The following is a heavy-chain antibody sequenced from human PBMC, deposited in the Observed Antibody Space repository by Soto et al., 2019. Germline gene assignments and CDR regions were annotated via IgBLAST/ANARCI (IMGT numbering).Heavy chain of an antibody. V-gene: IGHV3-13*01. D-gene: IGHD6-13*01. CDR2: IGTAGDT. J-gene: IGHJ4*02. CDR1: GFTFSSYD. Sequence: GGSLRLSCAASGFTFSSYDMHWVRQATGKGLEWVSAIGTAGDTYYPGSVKGRFTISRENAKNSLYLKMNGLRAEDTAVYYCARAQGMYSSSWKRYYFDYWGQGTLVTVSS. CDR3: ARAQGMYSSSWKRYYFDY.